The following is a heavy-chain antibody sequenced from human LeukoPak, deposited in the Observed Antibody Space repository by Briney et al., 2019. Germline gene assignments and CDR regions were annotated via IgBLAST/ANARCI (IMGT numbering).Heavy chain of an antibody. Sequence: PSETLSLTCAVYGGSFSGYYWSWIRQPPGKGLEWIGEINHSGSTNYNPSLKSRVTISVDTSKNQFSLNLSSVTAADTAVYYCARASDYYGMDVWGQGTTVTVSS. CDR2: INHSGST. CDR1: GGSFSGYY. V-gene: IGHV4-34*01. J-gene: IGHJ6*02. CDR3: ARASDYYGMDV.